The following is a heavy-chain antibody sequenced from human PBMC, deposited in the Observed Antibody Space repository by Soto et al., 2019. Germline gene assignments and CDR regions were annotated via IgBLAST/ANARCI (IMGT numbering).Heavy chain of an antibody. CDR2: ISAYTDDP. J-gene: IGHJ5*02. CDR3: ARVIPGAEAWFDP. V-gene: IGHV1-18*01. Sequence: ASVKVSCKASGNTFTNFGVTWVRQAPGQGLEWMGWISAYTDDPNYAQKFQGRVTMTIDTSTSTTYLDLRSLTSDDTAVYYCARVIPGAEAWFDPWGQGTLVTVSS. CDR1: GNTFTNFG. D-gene: IGHD2-2*01.